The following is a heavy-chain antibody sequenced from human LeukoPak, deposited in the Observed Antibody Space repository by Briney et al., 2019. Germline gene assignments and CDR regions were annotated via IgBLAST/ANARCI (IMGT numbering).Heavy chain of an antibody. Sequence: ASVKVSCKVPGYTLTELSMHWVRQAPGKGLEWMGGFDPEDGETIYAQKFQGRVTMTEDTSTDTAYMELSSLRSEDTAVYYCATECRYDYVWGSYYYWGQGTLVTVSS. CDR3: ATECRYDYVWGSYYY. V-gene: IGHV1-24*01. J-gene: IGHJ4*02. D-gene: IGHD3-16*01. CDR2: FDPEDGET. CDR1: GYTLTELS.